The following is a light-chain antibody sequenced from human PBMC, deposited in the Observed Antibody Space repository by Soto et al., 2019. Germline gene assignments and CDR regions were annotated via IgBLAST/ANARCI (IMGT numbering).Light chain of an antibody. CDR2: AAS. CDR1: QSVSSN. J-gene: IGKJ1*01. CDR3: QQYNNWPPWT. Sequence: EIVMTQSPATLSVSPGERATLSCRASQSVSSNLAWYQQKPGQAPRLLIYAASTRATGIPARFSGSGSGTEFTLTISSLQSEDFAVHYCQQYNNWPPWTFGQGTKVEIK. V-gene: IGKV3-15*01.